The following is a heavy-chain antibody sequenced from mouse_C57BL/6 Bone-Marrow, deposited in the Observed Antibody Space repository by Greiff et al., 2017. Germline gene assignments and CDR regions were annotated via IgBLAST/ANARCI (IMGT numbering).Heavy chain of an antibody. CDR2: IDPEDCET. V-gene: IGHV14-2*01. J-gene: IGHJ2*01. CDR3: TRSLIYYGTNY. D-gene: IGHD1-1*01. Sequence: VQLQQSGAELVKPGASVKLSCTASGFNIKDYYIHWVKQRTEQGLEWIGRIDPEDCETKYAPKFQDEATITAATSSNTAYLQLSSLTSEDTAVYYCTRSLIYYGTNYWGQGTTLTVSS. CDR1: GFNIKDYY.